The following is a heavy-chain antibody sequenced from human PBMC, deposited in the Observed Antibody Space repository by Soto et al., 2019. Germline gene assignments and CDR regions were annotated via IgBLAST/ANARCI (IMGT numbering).Heavy chain of an antibody. CDR2: VNPSTGAA. D-gene: IGHD1-26*01. Sequence: QVHLVQSGAELKKPGASVTVSCKASGYSFTSYFMHWVRQAPGQGLEWMGVVNPSTGAAGYAQNYQGRITMSRDTSTSTVYMELRSLNSEDSDVYYCARDWRPSRVGRPLPVTSDAFNIWGQGTVVTVSS. J-gene: IGHJ3*02. CDR1: GYSFTSYF. V-gene: IGHV1-46*01. CDR3: ARDWRPSRVGRPLPVTSDAFNI.